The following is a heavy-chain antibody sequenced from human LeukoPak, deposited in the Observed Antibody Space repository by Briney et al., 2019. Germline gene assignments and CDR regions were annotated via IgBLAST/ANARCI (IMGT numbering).Heavy chain of an antibody. CDR2: LTDSGGTT. V-gene: IGHV3-23*01. J-gene: IGHJ3*02. CDR1: GFTFSSYA. CDR3: AKKGDAFDI. Sequence: SGGSLRLSCVASGFTFSSYAMGWVRQAPGKRPEWVSSLTDSGGTTYYVDSVKGRFTISRDNSKNTLYLHMNSLRAEDTAMYYCAKKGDAFDIWGKGQWSPSL.